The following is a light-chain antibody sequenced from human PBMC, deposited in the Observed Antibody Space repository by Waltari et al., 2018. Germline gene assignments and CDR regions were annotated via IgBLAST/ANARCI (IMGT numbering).Light chain of an antibody. CDR2: KAS. J-gene: IGKJ1*01. CDR3: QQYRISPWT. Sequence: DIQMTQSPSTLSAFVGDTVTLTCRASESINSWLAWYQEKPGKAPKLLIQKASNLESGVPSRFSGSGSGTEFTLTISSLQADDFASYYCQQYRISPWTFGQGTKVEI. V-gene: IGKV1-5*03. CDR1: ESINSW.